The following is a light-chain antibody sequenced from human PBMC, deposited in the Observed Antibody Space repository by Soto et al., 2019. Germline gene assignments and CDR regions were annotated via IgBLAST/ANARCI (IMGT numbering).Light chain of an antibody. CDR3: QSYDSSLTGYVV. Sequence: QSVLTQPPSVSGAPGQTVTISCTGSRSNIGARYAVHWYQQFPGTAPKLLIYENNNRPSGVSDRFSGSKSGTSASLAITGLQAEDEADYYCQSYDSSLTGYVVFGGGTKLTVL. V-gene: IGLV1-40*01. CDR1: RSNIGARYA. J-gene: IGLJ2*01. CDR2: ENN.